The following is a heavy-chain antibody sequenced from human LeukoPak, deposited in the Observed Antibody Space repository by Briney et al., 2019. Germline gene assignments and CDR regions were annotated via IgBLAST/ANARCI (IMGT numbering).Heavy chain of an antibody. CDR1: GYTFTNFV. CDR2: ISAYTGNT. J-gene: IGHJ6*03. Sequence: ASVKVSCKASGYTFTNFVISWVRQAPGQGLEWMGWISAYTGNTNYAQKLQGRVTMTTDTSTSTAYMELRSLRSDDTAVYYCARGISYYYMDVWGKGTTVTVSS. CDR3: ARGISYYYMDV. V-gene: IGHV1-18*01.